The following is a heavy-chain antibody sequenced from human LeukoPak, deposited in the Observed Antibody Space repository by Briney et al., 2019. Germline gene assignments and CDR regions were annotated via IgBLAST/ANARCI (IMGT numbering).Heavy chain of an antibody. Sequence: ASVKVSCKASGFSFRYYGINWMRQAPGRGLEWMGWISADTGESKYAEKVQGRLTLTRDTSTTTAYMDLRSLRPDDTAVYYCARGGNYCSDRNCYSDYWGQGTLVSVSS. D-gene: IGHD2-15*01. CDR3: ARGGNYCSDRNCYSDY. V-gene: IGHV1-18*04. CDR2: ISADTGES. CDR1: GFSFRYYG. J-gene: IGHJ4*01.